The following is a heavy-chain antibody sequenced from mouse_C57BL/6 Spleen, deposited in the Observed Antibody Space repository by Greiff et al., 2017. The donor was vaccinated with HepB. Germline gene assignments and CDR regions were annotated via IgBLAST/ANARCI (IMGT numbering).Heavy chain of an antibody. CDR1: GFSFNTYA. CDR2: IRSKSNNYAT. J-gene: IGHJ4*01. Sequence: EVQRVESGGGLVQPKGSLKLSCAASGFSFNTYAMNWVRQAPGKGLEWVARIRSKSNNYATYYADSVKDRFTISRDDSESMLYLQMNNLKTEDTAMYYCGRPYDYGAMDYWGQGTSVTVSS. CDR3: GRPYDYGAMDY. D-gene: IGHD2-4*01. V-gene: IGHV10-1*01.